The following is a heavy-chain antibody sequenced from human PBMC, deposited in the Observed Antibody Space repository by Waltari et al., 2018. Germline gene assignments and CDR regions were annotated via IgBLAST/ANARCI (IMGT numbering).Heavy chain of an antibody. CDR3: ARDVLTVDGSSYYFDY. CDR1: GYTFTGHS. V-gene: IGHV1-2*02. J-gene: IGHJ4*02. D-gene: IGHD6-19*01. Sequence: QVQLEQSGAEVQKPGASVKVSCKATGYTFTGHSIQWVRQPPGQGLEWMGWINPNSGGTNSAQKFQGRVTMTRDTSITTAYMELSSLKPDDTAVYFCARDVLTVDGSSYYFDYWGQGTLVTVSS. CDR2: INPNSGGT.